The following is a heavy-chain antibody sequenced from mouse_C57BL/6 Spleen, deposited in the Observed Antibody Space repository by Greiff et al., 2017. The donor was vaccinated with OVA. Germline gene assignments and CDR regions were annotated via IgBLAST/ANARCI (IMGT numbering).Heavy chain of an antibody. CDR1: GFTFSDYY. J-gene: IGHJ3*01. CDR3: AREGGDGSWFAY. CDR2: INYDGSST. Sequence: EVMLVESEGGLVQPGSSMKLSCTASGFTFSDYYMAWVRQVPEKGLEWVANINYDGSSTYYLDSLKSRFIISRDNAKNILYLQMSSLKSEDTATYYCAREGGDGSWFAYWGQGTLVTVSA. V-gene: IGHV5-16*01. D-gene: IGHD1-1*01.